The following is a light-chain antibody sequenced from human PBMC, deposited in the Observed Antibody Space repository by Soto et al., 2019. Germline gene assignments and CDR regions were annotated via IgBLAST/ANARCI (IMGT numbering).Light chain of an antibody. Sequence: ELVLTQSPGTLSLSPGERATLSCRASQSVSSSYLDWYQQKPGQAPRLLIYGASSRATGIPDRVSRSGSGTDFTRTISRLAPEDFAVYYGQQYGSSPLTFGGGTKVEIK. CDR3: QQYGSSPLT. CDR1: QSVSSSY. V-gene: IGKV3-20*01. J-gene: IGKJ4*01. CDR2: GAS.